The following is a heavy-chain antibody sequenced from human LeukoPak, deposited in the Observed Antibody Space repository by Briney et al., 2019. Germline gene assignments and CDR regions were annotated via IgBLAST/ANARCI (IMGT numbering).Heavy chain of an antibody. CDR1: GGSFSGYY. Sequence: PSETLSLTCAVYGGSFSGYYWSWIRQPPGKGLEWIGEISHSGSTNYNPSLKSRVTISVDTSKNQFSLKLSSVTAADTAVYYCARDTIPAFQYSSGSYWFDPWGQGTLVTVSS. D-gene: IGHD6-19*01. J-gene: IGHJ5*02. V-gene: IGHV4-34*01. CDR3: ARDTIPAFQYSSGSYWFDP. CDR2: ISHSGST.